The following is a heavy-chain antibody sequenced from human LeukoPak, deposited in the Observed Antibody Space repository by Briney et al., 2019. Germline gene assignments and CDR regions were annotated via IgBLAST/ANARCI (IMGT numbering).Heavy chain of an antibody. CDR1: GVSFSGYY. D-gene: IGHD2/OR15-2a*01. CDR2: IYHSGST. J-gene: IGHJ4*02. Sequence: PSETLSLTCAVYGVSFSGYYWSWIRQPPGKGLEWIGYIYHSGSTYYNPSLKSRVTISVDRSKNQFSLKLSSVTAADTAVYYCARSTTFVGFDYWGQGTLVTVSS. CDR3: ARSTTFVGFDY. V-gene: IGHV4-30-2*01.